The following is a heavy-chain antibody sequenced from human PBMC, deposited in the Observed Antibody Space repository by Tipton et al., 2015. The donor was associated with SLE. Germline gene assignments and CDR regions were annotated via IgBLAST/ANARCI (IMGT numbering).Heavy chain of an antibody. CDR2: IYYTGRT. CDR1: GGSFSNYY. Sequence: TLSLTCTVSGGSFSNYYWNWIRQPPGKGLEWIGNIYYTGRTDYNPSLKSRVTISEDMSKNQLSLNLTPVTAADTAVYYCARQGLPHIAALSTRYYYGMDVWGHGTTVTVSS. CDR3: ARQGLPHIAALSTRYYYGMDV. V-gene: IGHV4-59*08. D-gene: IGHD6-13*01. J-gene: IGHJ6*02.